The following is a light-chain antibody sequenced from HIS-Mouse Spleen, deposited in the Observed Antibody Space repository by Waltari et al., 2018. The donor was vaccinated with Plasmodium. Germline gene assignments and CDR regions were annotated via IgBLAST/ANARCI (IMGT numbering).Light chain of an antibody. CDR2: AAS. Sequence: AIRMTQSPSSFSASTGERVTITCRASQGISSYLSWYKQKPGKDPKLLIYAASTLQSGVPSRFSGSGSGTDFTLTISCLQSEDFATYYCQQYYSYPFTFGPGTKVDIK. CDR3: QQYYSYPFT. V-gene: IGKV1-8*01. CDR1: QGISSY. J-gene: IGKJ3*01.